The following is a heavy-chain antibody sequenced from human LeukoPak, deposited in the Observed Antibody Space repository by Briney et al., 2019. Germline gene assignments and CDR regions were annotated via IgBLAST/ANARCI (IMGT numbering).Heavy chain of an antibody. CDR3: ARLGGRRETPGWLGP. CDR2: IYYSGGT. D-gene: IGHD3-16*01. V-gene: IGHV4-59*01. CDR1: GGSISGYY. Sequence: SETLSLTCTVSGGSISGYYWSWIRQPPGKGLEYIGYIYYSGGTNYNPSLNSRVAMSVDTSKTQFSLRLTSVTAADTAVYYCARLGGRRETPGWLGPWGQGTLVTVSS. J-gene: IGHJ5*02.